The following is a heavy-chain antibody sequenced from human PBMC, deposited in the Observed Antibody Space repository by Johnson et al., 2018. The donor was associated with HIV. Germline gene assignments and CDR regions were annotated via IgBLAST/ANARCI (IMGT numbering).Heavy chain of an antibody. V-gene: IGHV3-30*03. CDR2: ISSDGGNK. CDR3: ARLGIAAARGAFDI. D-gene: IGHD6-13*01. CDR1: GFTFSGFA. J-gene: IGHJ3*02. Sequence: QVQLVESGGAVVQPGRSLTLSCAASGFTFSGFAMHWVRQPPGKGLEWVASISSDGGNKYYADSAKGRLSISRDNSRNTLYLQMNSLRAEDTAVYYCARLGIAAARGAFDIWGQGTMVTVSS.